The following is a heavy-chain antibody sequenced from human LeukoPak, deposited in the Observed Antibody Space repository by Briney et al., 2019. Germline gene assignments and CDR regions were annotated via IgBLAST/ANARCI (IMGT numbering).Heavy chain of an antibody. J-gene: IGHJ4*02. CDR1: GFTFSSYS. CDR3: ARDLQAAAGKDY. Sequence: PGGSLRLSCAASGFTFSSYSMNWVRQAPGKGLEWVSSTRSSSSYIYYADSVKGRFTISRDNAENSLYLQMNSLRAEDTAVYYCARDLQAAAGKDYWGQGTLVTVSS. D-gene: IGHD6-13*01. V-gene: IGHV3-21*01. CDR2: TRSSSSYI.